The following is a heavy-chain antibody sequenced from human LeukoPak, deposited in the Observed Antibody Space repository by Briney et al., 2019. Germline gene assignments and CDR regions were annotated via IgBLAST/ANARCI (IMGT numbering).Heavy chain of an antibody. CDR2: ISAYNGNT. Sequence: ASVKVSCKSSGYTFTSYGISWVRQAPGQGLEWMGWISAYNGNTNYAQKFQGRVTMTRDTSTSTVYMELSSLRSEDTAVYYCARDGLYYYDSSDAFDIWGQGTMVTVSS. CDR1: GYTFTSYG. J-gene: IGHJ3*02. D-gene: IGHD3-22*01. V-gene: IGHV1-18*01. CDR3: ARDGLYYYDSSDAFDI.